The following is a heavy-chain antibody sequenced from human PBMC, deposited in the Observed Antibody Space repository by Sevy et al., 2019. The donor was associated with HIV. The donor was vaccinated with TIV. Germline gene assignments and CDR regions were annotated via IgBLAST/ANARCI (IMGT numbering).Heavy chain of an antibody. CDR3: AREALPDTVTGAFDI. J-gene: IGHJ3*02. D-gene: IGHD4-17*01. CDR1: GFTFDGYG. V-gene: IGHV3-20*04. Sequence: GGSLRLSCAASGFTFDGYGMSWVRQAPGKGLEWVSGINWNGGSTGYADSVKGRFTISRDNAKNSLYLQMNSLRAEDTALYYCAREALPDTVTGAFDIWGQGTMVTVSS. CDR2: INWNGGST.